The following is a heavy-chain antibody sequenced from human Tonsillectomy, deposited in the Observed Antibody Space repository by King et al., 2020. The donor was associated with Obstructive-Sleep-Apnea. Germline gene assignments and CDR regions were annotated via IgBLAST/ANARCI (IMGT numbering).Heavy chain of an antibody. V-gene: IGHV3-48*01. J-gene: IGHJ4*02. Sequence: VQLVESGGGLVQPGGSLRLSCVASGFPFHGYTMMWVRQAPGKGLEWLSYISSSADTIYYADSVKGRFTVSRDNAKNSMFLQMNSLRAEDTAVYYCARDGGRSYDNDYWGQGTLVTVSS. CDR2: ISSSADTI. CDR1: GFPFHGYT. D-gene: IGHD1-26*01. CDR3: ARDGGRSYDNDY.